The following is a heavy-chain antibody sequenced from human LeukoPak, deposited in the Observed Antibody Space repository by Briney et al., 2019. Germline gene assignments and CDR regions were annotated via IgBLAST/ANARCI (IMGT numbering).Heavy chain of an antibody. D-gene: IGHD2-2*01. V-gene: IGHV3-11*04. CDR1: GFTFSDFY. Sequence: GGSLRLSCAASGFTFSDFYMSWIRQAPGKGLEWVSYISSSGSTIYYAGSVKGRFTISRDNAKNSLYLQMNSLRAEDTAVYYCATNIVVVPAGRGAFDIWGQGTMVTVSS. J-gene: IGHJ3*02. CDR3: ATNIVVVPAGRGAFDI. CDR2: ISSSGSTI.